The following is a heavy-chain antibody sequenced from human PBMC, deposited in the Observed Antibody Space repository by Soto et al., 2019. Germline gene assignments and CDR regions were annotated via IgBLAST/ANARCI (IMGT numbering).Heavy chain of an antibody. J-gene: IGHJ4*02. CDR2: ISTYNGNT. CDR1: GYSFTTSG. CDR3: ARRLYGDYDY. D-gene: IGHD4-17*01. Sequence: ASVKVSCKASGYSFTTSGITWVRQAPGQGLEWMGWISTYNGNTNYAQKLQDRVTLTTDTSTSTAYMELRSLRSDDTAVYYCARRLYGDYDYWGQGTLVTVS. V-gene: IGHV1-18*01.